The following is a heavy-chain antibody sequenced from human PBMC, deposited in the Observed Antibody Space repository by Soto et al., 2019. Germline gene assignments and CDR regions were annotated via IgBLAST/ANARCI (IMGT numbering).Heavy chain of an antibody. Sequence: LSLTCAVSGVSISSYYWSWIRQPPGKGLEWIGYVFYNEIINYSPSLKGRVTMSMEMSTNHFSLELRSVTAADTAVYFCARVGAGGSSSTNHDYWGPGALVTVSS. CDR1: GVSISSYY. D-gene: IGHD6-6*01. J-gene: IGHJ4*02. V-gene: IGHV4-59*01. CDR2: VFYNEII. CDR3: ARVGAGGSSSTNHDY.